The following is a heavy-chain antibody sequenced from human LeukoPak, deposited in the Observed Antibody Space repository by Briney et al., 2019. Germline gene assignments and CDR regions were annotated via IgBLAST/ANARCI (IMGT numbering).Heavy chain of an antibody. V-gene: IGHV4-38-2*02. CDR3: ARAGYSSGWYFDY. CDR1: GYSISSGYY. D-gene: IGHD6-19*01. J-gene: IGHJ4*02. Sequence: TSETLSLTCTVSGYSISSGYYWGWIRQPPGKGLEWIGSIYHSGSTYYNPSLKSRVTISVDTSKNQFSLKLSSVTAADTAVYYCARAGYSSGWYFDYWGQGTLITVSS. CDR2: IYHSGST.